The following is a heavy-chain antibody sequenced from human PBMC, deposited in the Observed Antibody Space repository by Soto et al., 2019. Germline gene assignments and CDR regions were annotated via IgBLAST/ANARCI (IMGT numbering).Heavy chain of an antibody. J-gene: IGHJ4*02. CDR3: ARGLHNSGSYYSGTPYYFDY. CDR1: GGSFSGYY. CDR2: INHSGST. V-gene: IGHV4-34*01. D-gene: IGHD1-26*01. Sequence: PSETLSLTCAVYGGSFSGYYWSWIRQPPGKGLEWIGEINHSGSTNYNPSLKSRVTISVDTSKNQFSLKLSSVTAADTAVYYCARGLHNSGSYYSGTPYYFDYWGQGTLVTVSS.